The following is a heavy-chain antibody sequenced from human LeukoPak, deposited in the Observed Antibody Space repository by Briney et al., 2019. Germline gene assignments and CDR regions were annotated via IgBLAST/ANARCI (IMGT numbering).Heavy chain of an antibody. V-gene: IGHV4-34*01. Sequence: PSETLSLTCAVYGGSFSGYYWSWIRPPPGKGLEWIGEINHSGSTNYNSSLKSRVTISVDTSKNQFSLKLSSVTAADTAVYYCARVFRHHSRVTYYYGSGSYGFLDYWGQGTLVTVSS. CDR3: ARVFRHHSRVTYYYGSGSYGFLDY. J-gene: IGHJ4*02. CDR1: GGSFSGYY. D-gene: IGHD3-10*01. CDR2: INHSGST.